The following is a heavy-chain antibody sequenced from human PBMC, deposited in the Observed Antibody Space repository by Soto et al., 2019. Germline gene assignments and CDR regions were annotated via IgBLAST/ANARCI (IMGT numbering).Heavy chain of an antibody. V-gene: IGHV3-30*18. CDR3: AKENQLLDYYYGMDV. D-gene: IGHD2-2*01. CDR1: GFTFSSYG. J-gene: IGHJ6*02. Sequence: QVQLVESGGGVVQPGRSLRLSCAASGFTFSSYGMHWVRQAPGKGLEWVAVISYDGSNKYYADSVKGRFTISRDNSKNTLYLQMNSLRAEDTAVYYCAKENQLLDYYYGMDVWGQGTTVTVSS. CDR2: ISYDGSNK.